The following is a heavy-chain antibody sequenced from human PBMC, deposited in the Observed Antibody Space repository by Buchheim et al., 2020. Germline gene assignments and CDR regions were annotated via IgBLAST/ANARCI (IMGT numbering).Heavy chain of an antibody. D-gene: IGHD2-2*01. CDR2: ISSSSSYI. CDR1: EFTLVSYS. Sequence: EVQLVESGGGLVKPGGSLRLSCAASEFTLVSYSMTWVRQAPGKGLDWVSSISSSSSYIYYADSVTGRFTISRDNAKNSLYLQMNSLRAEDTAVYYCARGHSSKGQVPDYWGQGTL. V-gene: IGHV3-21*01. J-gene: IGHJ4*02. CDR3: ARGHSSKGQVPDY.